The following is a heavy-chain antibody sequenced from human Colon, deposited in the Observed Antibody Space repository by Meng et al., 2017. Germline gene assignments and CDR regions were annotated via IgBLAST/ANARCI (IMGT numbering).Heavy chain of an antibody. V-gene: IGHV4-4*02. Sequence: HVRMQGAGPGLVNPSGTLSLTCAVSGDSITYDNWWSWLRQPPGKGLEWIGEIHHGRGTNYNPALRSRVTFSLDKSRNQLSLTLTSVTAADTAVYYCARNGFYSLGYWGPGALVTASS. D-gene: IGHD3-22*01. CDR2: IHHGRGT. CDR1: GDSITYDNW. CDR3: ARNGFYSLGY. J-gene: IGHJ4*02.